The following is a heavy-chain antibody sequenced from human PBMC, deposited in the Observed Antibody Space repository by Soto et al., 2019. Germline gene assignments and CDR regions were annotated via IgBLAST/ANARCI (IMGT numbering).Heavy chain of an antibody. V-gene: IGHV3-23*01. Sequence: PGGSLRLSCAASGFSFGSYALSWVRQAPGKGLEWVSTVTGGGHTTYNADSVNGRFTISRDNSKNTLYLQMNNLRAEDTAIYYCASSSGDLDVYGMDIWGPGTTVTVSS. CDR1: GFSFGSYA. D-gene: IGHD3-10*01. CDR3: ASSSGDLDVYGMDI. J-gene: IGHJ6*02. CDR2: VTGGGHTT.